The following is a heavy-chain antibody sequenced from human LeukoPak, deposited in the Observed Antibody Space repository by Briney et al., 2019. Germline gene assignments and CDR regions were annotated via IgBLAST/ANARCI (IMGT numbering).Heavy chain of an antibody. J-gene: IGHJ4*02. D-gene: IGHD2-2*02. V-gene: IGHV3-23*01. CDR3: ARVRKNCYTPALHYFDY. CDR1: GFTFRSYA. CDR2: ISGRGEST. Sequence: GGSLRLSCAASGFTFRSYAMNWVRQAPGKGLEWVSGISGRGESTYYVDSVKGRFTISRDNSKNTLYLQMNSLRAEDTAVYYCARVRKNCYTPALHYFDYWGQGTLVTVSS.